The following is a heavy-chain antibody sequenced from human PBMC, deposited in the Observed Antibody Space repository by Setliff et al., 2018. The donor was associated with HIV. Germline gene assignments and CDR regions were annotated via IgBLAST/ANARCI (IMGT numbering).Heavy chain of an antibody. Sequence: LSLTCGVSGYSISSGYFWGWIRQPPGKGLEWLGEINHSGSTAYNLALESRVSMSIDTSKNQFSLKLTSVTAADTAIYYCARGRDYTGSWFRPFYLDFWGHGNLVTVSS. CDR3: ARGRDYTGSWFRPFYLDF. CDR1: GYSISSGYF. J-gene: IGHJ4*01. D-gene: IGHD3-3*01. CDR2: INHSGST. V-gene: IGHV4-38-2*01.